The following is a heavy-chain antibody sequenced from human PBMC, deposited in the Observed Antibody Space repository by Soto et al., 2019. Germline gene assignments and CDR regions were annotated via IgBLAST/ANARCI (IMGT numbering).Heavy chain of an antibody. Sequence: PGGSLRLSCAASGFTFSSYSMNWVRQAPGKGLEWVSSISSSSSYIYYADSVKGRFTISRDNAKNSLYLQMNSLRAEDTAVYYCARYYGSGDGSAFDIWGQGTMVTVSS. V-gene: IGHV3-21*01. CDR1: GFTFSSYS. CDR3: ARYYGSGDGSAFDI. J-gene: IGHJ3*02. D-gene: IGHD3-10*01. CDR2: ISSSSSYI.